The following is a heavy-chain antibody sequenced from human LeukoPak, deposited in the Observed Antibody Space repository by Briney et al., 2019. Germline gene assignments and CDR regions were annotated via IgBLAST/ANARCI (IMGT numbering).Heavy chain of an antibody. CDR3: ARDLGSSWPDY. CDR2: ISYDGSNK. J-gene: IGHJ4*02. Sequence: PGGSLRLSCAASGFTFSSYAMHWVRQAPGKGLEWVAVISYDGSNKYYADSVKGRFTISRDNSKNTLYLQMNSLRAEDTAVYYCARDLGSSWPDYWGQGTLVTVSS. D-gene: IGHD6-13*01. V-gene: IGHV3-30-3*01. CDR1: GFTFSSYA.